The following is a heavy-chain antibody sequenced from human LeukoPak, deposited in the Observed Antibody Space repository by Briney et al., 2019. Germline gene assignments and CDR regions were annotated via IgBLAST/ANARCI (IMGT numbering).Heavy chain of an antibody. D-gene: IGHD3-22*01. J-gene: IGHJ4*02. Sequence: ASVKVSCKASGYTFTSYGISWVRQAPGQGLEWMGWISAYNGNTNYAQKLQGRVTMTTDTSTSTAYMELRSLRSDDTAVYYCARVSDYYDSSGYYHYWGQGTLVTVSS. CDR3: ARVSDYYDSSGYYHY. V-gene: IGHV1-18*01. CDR1: GYTFTSYG. CDR2: ISAYNGNT.